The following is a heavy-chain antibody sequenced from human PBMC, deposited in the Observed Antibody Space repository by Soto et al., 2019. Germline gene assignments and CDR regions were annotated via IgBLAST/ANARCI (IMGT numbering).Heavy chain of an antibody. V-gene: IGHV4-39*01. D-gene: IGHD2-15*01. CDR3: ARHIYCSVFFFYGAAEDYNFYGMAV. CDR1: GGSISSSSYY. Sequence: PSETLSHTCTGSGGSISSSSYYWGWIRQPPGKGLEWIGSIYYSGSTYYNPSLKSRVTISVDTSKNQFSLKLSSVTAADTAVYYCARHIYCSVFFFYGAAEDYNFYGMAVWVPAT. J-gene: IGHJ6*02. CDR2: IYYSGST.